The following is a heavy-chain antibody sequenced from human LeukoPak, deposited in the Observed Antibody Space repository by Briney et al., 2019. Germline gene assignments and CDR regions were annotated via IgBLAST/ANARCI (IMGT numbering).Heavy chain of an antibody. CDR3: ASRYGSGGNYYDY. D-gene: IGHD2-15*01. Sequence: SQTLSLTCAVSGGSISSGDYSWSWIRQPPGKGLEWIGNIYHSGSTYYNPSLKSRVTISVDRSKNRLSLKLSSVTAADTAVYYCASRYGSGGNYYDYWGQGTLVTVSS. V-gene: IGHV4-30-2*01. CDR2: IYHSGST. CDR1: GGSISSGDYS. J-gene: IGHJ4*02.